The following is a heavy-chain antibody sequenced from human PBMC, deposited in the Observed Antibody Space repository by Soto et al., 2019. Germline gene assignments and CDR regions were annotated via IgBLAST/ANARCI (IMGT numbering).Heavy chain of an antibody. Sequence: SETLSLTCAVYGGSFSGYYWSWIRQPPGKGLEWIGEINHSGSTNYNPSLKSRVTISVDTSKNQFSLKLSSVTAADTAVYYCARDSSSRGLDPWGQGTLVTVPS. D-gene: IGHD6-13*01. J-gene: IGHJ5*02. V-gene: IGHV4-34*01. CDR3: ARDSSSRGLDP. CDR2: INHSGST. CDR1: GGSFSGYY.